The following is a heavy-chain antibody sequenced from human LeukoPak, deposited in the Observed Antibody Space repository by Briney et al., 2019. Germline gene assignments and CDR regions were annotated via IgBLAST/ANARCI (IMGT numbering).Heavy chain of an antibody. D-gene: IGHD2-8*01. J-gene: IGHJ6*04. CDR1: GFTFSSYA. Sequence: PGGSLRLSCAASGFTFSSYAMSWVRQAPGKGLEWVANIYQDGSKKNYVDSVKGRFTISRDNGKNSLYLQMNSLRAEDTAVYYCACTNTLDVWGKGATVTVSS. V-gene: IGHV3-7*03. CDR3: ACTNTLDV. CDR2: IYQDGSKK.